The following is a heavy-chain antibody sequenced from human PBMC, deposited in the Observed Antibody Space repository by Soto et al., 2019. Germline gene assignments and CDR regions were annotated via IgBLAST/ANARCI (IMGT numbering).Heavy chain of an antibody. CDR2: IIPIFGIA. D-gene: IGHD2-21*02. CDR3: ARDRAHCGGDCYWWFDP. Sequence: GASVKVSCKASGGTFSSYAISWVRQAPGQGLEWMGGIIPIFGIANYAQKFQGRVTITADESTSTAYMELSSLRSEDTAVYYCARDRAHCGGDCYWWFDPWGQGTLVTVSS. V-gene: IGHV1-69*13. J-gene: IGHJ5*02. CDR1: GGTFSSYA.